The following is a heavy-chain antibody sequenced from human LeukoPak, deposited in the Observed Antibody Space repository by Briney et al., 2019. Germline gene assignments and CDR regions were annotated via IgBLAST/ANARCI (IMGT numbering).Heavy chain of an antibody. CDR2: INWSSGSI. CDR1: GFTFDDYA. D-gene: IGHD3-10*01. V-gene: IGHV3-9*01. CDR3: AKGRRGLGFGGGNYSDY. Sequence: GGSLRLSCAASGFTFDDYAMHWVRQAPGKGLEWVSGINWSSGSIGYADSVKGRFTISRDNAKNSLSLQMNSLRTEDTALYYCAKGRRGLGFGGGNYSDYWGQGTLVTVSS. J-gene: IGHJ4*02.